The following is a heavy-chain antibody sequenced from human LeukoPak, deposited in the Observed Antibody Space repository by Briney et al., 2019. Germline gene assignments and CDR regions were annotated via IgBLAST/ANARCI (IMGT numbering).Heavy chain of an antibody. CDR2: ISSSSSYI. V-gene: IGHV3-21*01. D-gene: IGHD5-12*01. CDR1: GFTFSSYS. Sequence: KSGGSLRLSCAASGFTFSSYSMNWVRQAPGKGLEWVSSISSSSSYIYYADSVKGRFAISRDNAKNSLNLQMNSLRAEDTAVYYCARVYTVALRSDYWGQGTLVTVSS. CDR3: ARVYTVALRSDY. J-gene: IGHJ4*02.